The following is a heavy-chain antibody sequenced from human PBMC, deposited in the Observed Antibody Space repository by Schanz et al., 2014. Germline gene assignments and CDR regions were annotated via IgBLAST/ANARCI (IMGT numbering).Heavy chain of an antibody. CDR2: FNDGGVNK. CDR1: GFSLDIFA. J-gene: IGHJ4*02. Sequence: EVHLLASGGGLVEPGGSLRLSCATSGFSLDIFAVSWVRQAPGKGLEWVSSFNDGGVNKYYAESVKGRFTISRDNSKNTLYLQMNSLRAEDAAVYFCAKIERNEDWGQGTLVTVSS. CDR3: AKIERNED. D-gene: IGHD1-1*01. V-gene: IGHV3-23*01.